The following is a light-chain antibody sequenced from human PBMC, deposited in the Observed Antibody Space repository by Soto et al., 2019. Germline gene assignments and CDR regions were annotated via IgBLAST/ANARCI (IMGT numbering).Light chain of an antibody. CDR3: CSYVSSKTYL. J-gene: IGLJ1*01. CDR2: EVT. V-gene: IGLV2-14*03. CDR1: RLDVGGYNY. Sequence: QSALTQPASVSGSPGQSITISCTGTRLDVGGYNYVSWYQQQPGKAPKLIIYEVTNRPSGVSDRFSGSKSDNTASLTISGLQTEDEADYYCCSYVSSKTYLFRTGTKVTFL.